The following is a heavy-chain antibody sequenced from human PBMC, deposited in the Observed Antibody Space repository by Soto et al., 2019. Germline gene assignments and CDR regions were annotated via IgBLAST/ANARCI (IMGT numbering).Heavy chain of an antibody. Sequence: ASVKVSCKASGGTFSSYAISWVRQAPGQGLEWMGGIIPIFGTANYAQKFQGRVTITADESTSTAYMELSSLRSEDTAVYYCARYCSSTSCYMVRDYYCYGMDVWGQGTTVTVSS. V-gene: IGHV1-69*13. CDR1: GGTFSSYA. CDR3: ARYCSSTSCYMVRDYYCYGMDV. J-gene: IGHJ6*02. CDR2: IIPIFGTA. D-gene: IGHD2-2*02.